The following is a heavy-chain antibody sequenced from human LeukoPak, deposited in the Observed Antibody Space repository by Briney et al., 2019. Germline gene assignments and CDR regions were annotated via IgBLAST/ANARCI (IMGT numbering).Heavy chain of an antibody. V-gene: IGHV3-53*01. CDR3: AKLVTIFGATPRNYFDY. D-gene: IGHD3-3*01. CDR2: IYSGGST. Sequence: QSGGSLRPSCAASGFTVSSNYMSWVRQAPGKGLEWVSVIYSGGSTYYADSVKGRFTISRDNSKNTLYLQMNSLRAEDTAVYYCAKLVTIFGATPRNYFDYWGQGTLVTVSS. J-gene: IGHJ4*02. CDR1: GFTVSSNY.